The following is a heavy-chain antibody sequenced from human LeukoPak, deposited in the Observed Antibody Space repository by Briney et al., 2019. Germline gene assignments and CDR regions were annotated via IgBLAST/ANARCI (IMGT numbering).Heavy chain of an antibody. CDR3: ATNGYYCMDV. D-gene: IGHD2-8*01. CDR1: GGSISSYH. J-gene: IGHJ6*03. Sequence: SETLSLTCTVSGGSISSYHWSWIRQPPGKGLECIGYIYSSGSTNYNPSLKSRVTISVDTSKNQFSLKVNSLTAADTAVYYCATNGYYCMDVWGKGTTVTVSS. V-gene: IGHV4-59*12. CDR2: IYSSGST.